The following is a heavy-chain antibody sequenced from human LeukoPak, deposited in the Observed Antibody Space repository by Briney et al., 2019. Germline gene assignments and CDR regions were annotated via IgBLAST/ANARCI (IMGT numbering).Heavy chain of an antibody. V-gene: IGHV3-23*01. CDR2: TNGSGVSI. CDR1: GFTFKSHV. Sequence: PGGSLRLSCVASGFTFKSHVMNWVRQAPGKGLEWLATNGSGVSISYADSVKGRFTISRDNSNNTLYLQMNSLRVEDTAIYYCAKDLGWELPAEAYWGQGILVTVSS. CDR3: AKDLGWELPAEAY. J-gene: IGHJ4*02. D-gene: IGHD1-26*01.